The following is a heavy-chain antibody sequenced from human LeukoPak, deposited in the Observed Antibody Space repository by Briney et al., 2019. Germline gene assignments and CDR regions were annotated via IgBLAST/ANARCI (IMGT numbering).Heavy chain of an antibody. J-gene: IGHJ4*02. CDR3: ARKGYYGSGTYLDY. V-gene: IGHV3-20*04. CDR2: INWNGDRT. D-gene: IGHD3-10*01. CDR1: GFTFDDYG. Sequence: PGGSLRLSCAASGFTFDDYGMSWVRQAPGKGLEWVSGINWNGDRTGYEDSVRGRFSISRDNAKNSLYLQMNSLRAEDTALYYCARKGYYGSGTYLDYWGQGTLVTVSS.